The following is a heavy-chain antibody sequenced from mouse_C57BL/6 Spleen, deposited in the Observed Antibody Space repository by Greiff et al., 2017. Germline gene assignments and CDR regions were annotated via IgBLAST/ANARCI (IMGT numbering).Heavy chain of an antibody. Sequence: EVQLQQSGAELVRPGASVKLSCTASGFNIKDDYMHWVKQRPEQGLEWIGWIDPENGDTEYASKFQGKATITADTSSNTAYLQLSSLTSEDTAVYYCTTGGNYYGSSYAYWGQGTTRTVSS. D-gene: IGHD1-1*01. V-gene: IGHV14-4*01. CDR1: GFNIKDDY. CDR2: IDPENGDT. J-gene: IGHJ2*01. CDR3: TTGGNYYGSSYAY.